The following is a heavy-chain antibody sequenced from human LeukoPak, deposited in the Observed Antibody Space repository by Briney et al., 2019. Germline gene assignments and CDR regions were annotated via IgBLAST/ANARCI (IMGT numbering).Heavy chain of an antibody. J-gene: IGHJ4*02. CDR1: GFTFDDYA. D-gene: IGHD6-13*01. V-gene: IGHV3-43*02. CDR2: ISGDGGST. CDR3: AKDISGGMAAVKGPLVY. Sequence: PGGSLRLSCAASGFTFDDYAMDWVRQAPGKGLEWVSLISGDGGSTYYADSVKGRFTISRDNSKNSLYLQMNTLRPEDTAVYYCAKDISGGMAAVKGPLVYRGQGTLVTVSS.